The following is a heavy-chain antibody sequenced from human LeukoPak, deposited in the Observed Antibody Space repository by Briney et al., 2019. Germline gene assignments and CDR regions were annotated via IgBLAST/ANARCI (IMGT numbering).Heavy chain of an antibody. CDR3: ARGSQSLGYCSGGSCRAKIFDY. CDR1: GGSFRGYY. J-gene: IGHJ4*02. CDR2: INHSVST. Sequence: SETLSLTCAVYGGSFRGYYWSWIRQPPGKGLEWIGEINHSVSTTYNPSLKSRVTISVDTSKNQFSLKLSSVTAADTAVYYCARGSQSLGYCSGGSCRAKIFDYWGQGTLVTVSS. D-gene: IGHD2-15*01. V-gene: IGHV4-34*01.